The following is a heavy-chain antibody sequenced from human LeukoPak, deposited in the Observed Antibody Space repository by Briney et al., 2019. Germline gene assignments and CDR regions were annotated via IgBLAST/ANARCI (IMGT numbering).Heavy chain of an antibody. CDR1: GFTFSSYG. CDR3: AKEGMVTPIDY. V-gene: IGHV3-30*02. CDR2: MRYDGSNQ. Sequence: GGSLRLSCGASGFTFSSYGMHWVRQAPGKGLEWVAFMRYDGSNQYYTNSVKGRFTISRDNSKNTLYVQMNSLRGDDTGVYYCAKEGMVTPIDYWGQGTLVTVSS. J-gene: IGHJ4*02. D-gene: IGHD2-21*02.